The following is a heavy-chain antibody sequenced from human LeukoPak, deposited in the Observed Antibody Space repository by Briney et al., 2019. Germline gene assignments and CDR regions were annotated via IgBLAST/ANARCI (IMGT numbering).Heavy chain of an antibody. CDR3: ARHSGSIQTNWFDP. Sequence: GESLKISCRASGYIFTSYWLGWVRQTPDKGLEWVGIIHPGDSDPRYSPSFQGQVTISADKSISTAYLQWSSLKASDTAMYYCARHSGSIQTNWFDPWGQGTLVTVSS. CDR2: IHPGDSDP. V-gene: IGHV5-51*01. CDR1: GYIFTSYW. D-gene: IGHD1-26*01. J-gene: IGHJ5*02.